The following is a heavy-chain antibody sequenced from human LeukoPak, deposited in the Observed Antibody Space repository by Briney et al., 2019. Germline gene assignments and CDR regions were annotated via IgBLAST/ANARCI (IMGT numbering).Heavy chain of an antibody. D-gene: IGHD3-3*01. Sequence: ASVKVSCKVSGYTLTELSMHWVRQAPGKGLEWMGGFDPEDGETIYAQKFQGRVTMTEDTSTDTAYMELSSLRSEDTAVYYCATFVPLNFRPRYYDFWSGYFSFGFDYWGQGTLVTVSS. V-gene: IGHV1-24*01. CDR2: FDPEDGET. J-gene: IGHJ4*02. CDR1: GYTLTELS. CDR3: ATFVPLNFRPRYYDFWSGYFSFGFDY.